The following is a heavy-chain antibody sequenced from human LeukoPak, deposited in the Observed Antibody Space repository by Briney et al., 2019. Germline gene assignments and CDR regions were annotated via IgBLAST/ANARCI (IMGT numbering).Heavy chain of an antibody. CDR2: IKHDGSEK. CDR3: ARSSGSYYYYGMDV. Sequence: IKHDGSEKYYVDSVKGRFTISRDNAKDSLYLHMNSLRVEDTAVYYCARSSGSYYYYGMDVWGQGTTVTVSS. D-gene: IGHD3-10*01. V-gene: IGHV3-7*01. J-gene: IGHJ6*02.